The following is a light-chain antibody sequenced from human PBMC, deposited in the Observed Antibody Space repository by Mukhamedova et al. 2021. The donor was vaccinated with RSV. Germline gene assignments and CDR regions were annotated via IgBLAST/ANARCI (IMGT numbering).Light chain of an antibody. V-gene: IGKV1-5*03. J-gene: IGKJ1*01. CDR3: QQYQSYWT. CDR1: IRTQ. Sequence: IRTQLAWYQQKPGKAPKVLIYKASSLESGVPSRFSGSRSGTEFTLTISSLQPDDFATYYCQQYQSYWTFGQGTKVEIK. CDR2: KAS.